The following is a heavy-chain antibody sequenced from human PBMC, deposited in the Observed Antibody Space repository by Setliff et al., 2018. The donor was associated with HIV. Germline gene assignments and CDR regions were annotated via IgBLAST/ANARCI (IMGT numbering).Heavy chain of an antibody. CDR1: GGPFTSSS. Sequence: GASVKVSCKASGGPFTSSSIGWVRQAPGQGLEWMGRIIPILGVPRYAQKFQGRVTITADKSTSTSYMELSSLRSEDTAVYYCASTDSSGYSLDYWGQGTLVTAPQ. CDR2: IIPILGVP. V-gene: IGHV1-69*02. D-gene: IGHD3-22*01. CDR3: ASTDSSGYSLDY. J-gene: IGHJ4*02.